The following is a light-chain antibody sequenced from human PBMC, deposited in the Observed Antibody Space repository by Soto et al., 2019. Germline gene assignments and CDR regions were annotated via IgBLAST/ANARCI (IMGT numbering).Light chain of an antibody. V-gene: IGLV4-69*01. Sequence: QSVLTQSPSASASLGASVKLTCTLSRGHSSYAIAWHQQQPEKGPRYLMKLNSDGSHSKGDGIPDRFSGSSSGAERYLTITSLQSEDEADYYCQTWGTGTVVFGGGTKLTVL. CDR1: RGHSSYA. J-gene: IGLJ2*01. CDR2: LNSDGSH. CDR3: QTWGTGTVV.